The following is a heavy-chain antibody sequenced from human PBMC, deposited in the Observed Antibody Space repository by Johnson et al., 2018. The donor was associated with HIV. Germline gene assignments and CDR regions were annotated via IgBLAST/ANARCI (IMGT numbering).Heavy chain of an antibody. J-gene: IGHJ3*02. CDR2: LYSGGST. V-gene: IGHV3-66*01. CDR3: ARASDAFDI. CDR1: GFTVSSNY. Sequence: VQLVESGGGLVQPGGSLRLSCAASGFTVSSNYMTWVRQAPGKGLEWVSILYSGGSTYYADSVKGRFTISRDNSKNTLYLQMNSLRAEDTAVYYCARASDAFDIWGQGTMVTVSS.